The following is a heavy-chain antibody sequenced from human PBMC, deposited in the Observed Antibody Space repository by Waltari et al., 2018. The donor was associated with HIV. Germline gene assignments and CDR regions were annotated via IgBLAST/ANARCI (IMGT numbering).Heavy chain of an antibody. D-gene: IGHD2-15*01. J-gene: IGHJ5*02. V-gene: IGHV4-38-2*02. Sequence: QVQLQESGPGLVKPSETLSLTCGVSGYSISSGYYWGWIRQTPGKGLEWIGTIFRTGGTFSNPSLKSRISMSLDTSKNQFSLSLYSLTAADTAGYYCARERGHCSGAACYGWFDPWGQGTLVTVSS. CDR2: IFRTGGT. CDR1: GYSISSGYY. CDR3: ARERGHCSGAACYGWFDP.